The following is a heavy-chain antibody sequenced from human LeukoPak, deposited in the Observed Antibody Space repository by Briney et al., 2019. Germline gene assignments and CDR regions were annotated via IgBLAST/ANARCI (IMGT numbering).Heavy chain of an antibody. CDR2: ISSSGYTI. CDR3: AKGPADSSGYIY. V-gene: IGHV3-48*03. Sequence: GASLRLSCAASGFTFSSYEMNWVRQPPRKGLEWVSYISSSGYTIYYADSVKGRFSISRDNAKNSLYLQMNSLSAEDTAVYYCAKGPADSSGYIYWGQGTLVTVSS. J-gene: IGHJ4*02. CDR1: GFTFSSYE. D-gene: IGHD3-22*01.